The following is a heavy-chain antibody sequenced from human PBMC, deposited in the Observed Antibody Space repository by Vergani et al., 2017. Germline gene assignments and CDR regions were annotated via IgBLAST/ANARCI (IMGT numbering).Heavy chain of an antibody. CDR1: GFTFSNAW. D-gene: IGHD1-26*01. CDR2: IKSKTDGGTT. V-gene: IGHV3-15*01. Sequence: EVQLVESGGGLVKPGGSLRLSCAASGFTFSNAWMSWVRQAPGKGLEWVGRIKSKTDGGTTDYAAPVKGRFTISRDDSKNTLYLQMNSLKTEDTAVYYCTTSEELPLDAFDIWGQGTMVTVSS. CDR3: TTSEELPLDAFDI. J-gene: IGHJ3*02.